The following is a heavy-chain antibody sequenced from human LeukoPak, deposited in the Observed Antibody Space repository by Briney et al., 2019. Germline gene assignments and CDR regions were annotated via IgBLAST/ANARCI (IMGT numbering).Heavy chain of an antibody. V-gene: IGHV3-53*01. CDR1: GFTVSSNY. D-gene: IGHD3-9*01. J-gene: IGHJ4*02. Sequence: GGSLRLSCAASGFTVSSNYMSWVRQAPGKGLEWVSVIYSGGSTYYADSVKGRFTISRDNSKNTLYLQMNSLRAEDTAVYYCARADFDWLPFDYWGQGALVTVSS. CDR3: ARADFDWLPFDY. CDR2: IYSGGST.